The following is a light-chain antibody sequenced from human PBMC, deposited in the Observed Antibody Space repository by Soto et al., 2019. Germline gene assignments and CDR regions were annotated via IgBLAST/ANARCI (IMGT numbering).Light chain of an antibody. V-gene: IGLV2-23*02. CDR1: SSDVGTYNL. CDR2: EVT. CDR3: CSYGGSSALPYV. J-gene: IGLJ1*01. Sequence: QSALAQPASVSGSPEQSVTISCTGTSSDVGTYNLVSWYQQHPGKAPKLMIYEVTERPSGVSNRFSGSKFGNTASLTISGLLPEDEADYYCCSYGGSSALPYVFGTGTKVTVL.